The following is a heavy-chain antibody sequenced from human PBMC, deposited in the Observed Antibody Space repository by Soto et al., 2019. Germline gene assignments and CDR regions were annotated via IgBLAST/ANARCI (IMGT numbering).Heavy chain of an antibody. CDR1: GFTFSSYS. CDR3: AREFVVVVVAATIDY. V-gene: IGHV3-21*01. J-gene: IGHJ4*02. D-gene: IGHD2-15*01. Sequence: GGSLRLSCAASGFTFSSYSMNWVRQAPGKGLVWVSSISSSSSYIYYADSVKGRFTISRDNAKNSLYLQMNSLRAEDTAVYYCAREFVVVVVAATIDYWCLGTLVTVSS. CDR2: ISSSSSYI.